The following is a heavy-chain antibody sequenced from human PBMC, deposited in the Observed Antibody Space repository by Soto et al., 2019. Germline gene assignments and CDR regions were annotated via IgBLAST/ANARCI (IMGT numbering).Heavy chain of an antibody. D-gene: IGHD1-1*01. Sequence: EVQLVESGGGLVRPGGSLRLSCVASEFTFSSYWMHWVRQVPGKGLVWVSRLNEDGSFTTYAASVKGRFTISRDNAKKTLYLQMNSLRAEDTAVYYCARDLSGRADVLGPGTTVTVSS. CDR3: ARDLSGRADV. CDR2: LNEDGSFT. J-gene: IGHJ6*02. V-gene: IGHV3-74*01. CDR1: EFTFSSYW.